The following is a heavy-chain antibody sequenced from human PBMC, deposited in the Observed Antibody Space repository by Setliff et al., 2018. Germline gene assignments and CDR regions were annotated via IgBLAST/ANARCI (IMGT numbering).Heavy chain of an antibody. Sequence: ASVKVSCKTSGYNFTTLGINWVRQAPGQGLEWVGWISPYSGKTDYAQKFQGRVIMTIDSSTTTAYMELKNLRSDDTAVYFCARGRGPDIVVTIPGDYWGQGTQVTVSS. J-gene: IGHJ4*02. D-gene: IGHD2-15*01. CDR1: GYNFTTLG. CDR3: ARGRGPDIVVTIPGDY. V-gene: IGHV1-18*01. CDR2: ISPYSGKT.